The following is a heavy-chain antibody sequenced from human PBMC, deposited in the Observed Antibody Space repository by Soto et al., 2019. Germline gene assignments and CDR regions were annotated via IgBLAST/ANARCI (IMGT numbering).Heavy chain of an antibody. CDR1: GYSFTSYW. V-gene: IGHV5-51*07. Sequence: GESLKISCKGSGYSFTSYWIAWAHQMPGKGLEWMGIIYPGDSDTKYSPSFQCQVTFSADKSITTAFLQWSSLKASDTAMYYCARIGQGRLYETSGCYSLIHLLALWGQRTTVSVAS. J-gene: IGHJ6*02. D-gene: IGHD3-22*01. CDR3: ARIGQGRLYETSGCYSLIHLLAL. CDR2: IYPGDSDT.